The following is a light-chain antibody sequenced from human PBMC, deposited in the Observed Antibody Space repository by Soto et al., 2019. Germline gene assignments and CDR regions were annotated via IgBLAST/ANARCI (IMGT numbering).Light chain of an antibody. J-gene: IGLJ1*01. CDR3: SSYSSSSTLV. Sequence: QSALTQPAFVSGSPGQSITIACTGTSSDVGGYKYVSWYQQHPGKAPKLMIYEVSNRPSGVSNRFSGSKSGNTASPTISGLQAEDEADYYCSSYSSSSTLVFGTGTKVTVL. V-gene: IGLV2-14*01. CDR2: EVS. CDR1: SSDVGGYKY.